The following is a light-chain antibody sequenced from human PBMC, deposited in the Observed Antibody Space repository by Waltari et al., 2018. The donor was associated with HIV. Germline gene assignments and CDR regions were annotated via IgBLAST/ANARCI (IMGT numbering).Light chain of an antibody. CDR3: CSYAGSYPVV. J-gene: IGLJ2*01. V-gene: IGLV2-11*01. CDR1: SSDVGVYNF. CDR2: DVS. Sequence: QSALTQPRSVSGSPGQSVTISCTGTSSDVGVYNFVSWYQQHPGKAPKLMIYDVSNRPSCVPDRFSGSKSGNTASLTISGLQAEDDADYYCCSYAGSYPVVFGGGTKLTVL.